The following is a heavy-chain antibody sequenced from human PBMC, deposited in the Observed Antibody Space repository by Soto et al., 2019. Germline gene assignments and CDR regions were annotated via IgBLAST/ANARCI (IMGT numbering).Heavy chain of an antibody. CDR3: AGPLPAPTPYGYYGMDG. D-gene: IGHD2-2*01. CDR2: ISGSGGTT. V-gene: IGHV3-23*01. Sequence: GGSLRLSCEASGFTFSSNAMSWVRQAPGKGLESVSVISGSGGTTYYADSVKGRFTISRDNFKNTLYLQMNSLRADDTAVYYCAGPLPAPTPYGYYGMDGWGQGTKVTVS. J-gene: IGHJ6*02. CDR1: GFTFSSNA.